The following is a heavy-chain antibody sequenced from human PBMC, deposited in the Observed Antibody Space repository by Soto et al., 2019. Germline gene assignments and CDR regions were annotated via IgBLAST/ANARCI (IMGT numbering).Heavy chain of an antibody. Sequence: VQLVESGGGVVQPGRSLRLSCAASGFTFSSYGMHWVRQAPGKGLEWVAVISYDGSNKYYADSVKGRFTISRDNSKNTLYLQMNSLRAEDTAVYYCAKDPYSSSWGGFDYWGQGTLVTVSS. V-gene: IGHV3-30*18. CDR2: ISYDGSNK. D-gene: IGHD6-13*01. J-gene: IGHJ4*02. CDR1: GFTFSSYG. CDR3: AKDPYSSSWGGFDY.